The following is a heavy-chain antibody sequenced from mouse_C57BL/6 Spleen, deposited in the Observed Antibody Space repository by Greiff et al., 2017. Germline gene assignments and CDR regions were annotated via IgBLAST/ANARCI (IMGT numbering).Heavy chain of an antibody. J-gene: IGHJ4*01. CDR2: IDPSDSYT. CDR1: GFTFTSYW. Sequence: QVQLQQPGAELVRPGTSVKLSCKASGFTFTSYWMHWVKQRPGQGLEWIGVIDPSDSYTNYNQKFKGKATLTVDTSSSTAYMQLSSLTSEDSAVYYCARCDSSGYLYAMDYWGQGTSVTVSS. V-gene: IGHV1-59*01. CDR3: ARCDSSGYLYAMDY. D-gene: IGHD3-2*02.